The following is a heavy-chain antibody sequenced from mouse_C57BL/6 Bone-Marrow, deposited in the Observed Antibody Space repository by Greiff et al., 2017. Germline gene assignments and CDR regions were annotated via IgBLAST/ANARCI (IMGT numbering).Heavy chain of an antibody. CDR1: GFNIKDDY. CDR3: ARLGFPYY. Sequence: EVQLQQSGAELVRPGASVKLSCTASGFNIKDDYMHWVKQRPEQGLEWIGWIDPENGDTEYASKFQGKATITVDTSSNTAYLQLSSLTSEDAAVYFCARLGFPYYWGQGTTLTVSS. V-gene: IGHV14-4*01. J-gene: IGHJ2*01. CDR2: IDPENGDT. D-gene: IGHD4-1*01.